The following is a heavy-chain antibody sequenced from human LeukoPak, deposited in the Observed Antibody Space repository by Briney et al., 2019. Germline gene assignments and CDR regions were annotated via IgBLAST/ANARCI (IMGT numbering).Heavy chain of an antibody. CDR2: IIPIFATA. Sequence: GASVKVSCKASGGTFSSYAISWVRQAPGQGLEWMGGIIPIFATANYAQKFQGRVTITADESTSTAYMELSSLRSEDTAVYYCARGERYCSGGSCYSELDYWGQGTLVTVSS. J-gene: IGHJ4*02. V-gene: IGHV1-69*13. CDR3: ARGERYCSGGSCYSELDY. D-gene: IGHD2-15*01. CDR1: GGTFSSYA.